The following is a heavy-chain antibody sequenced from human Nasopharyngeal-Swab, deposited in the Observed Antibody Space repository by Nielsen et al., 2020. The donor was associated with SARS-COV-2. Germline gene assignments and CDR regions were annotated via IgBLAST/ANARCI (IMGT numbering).Heavy chain of an antibody. CDR2: ISYDGSNK. CDR3: ARDTGSQMDV. CDR1: GFTFSSYA. D-gene: IGHD1-14*01. J-gene: IGHJ6*02. V-gene: IGHV3-30-3*01. Sequence: GGSLRLSCAASGFTFSSYAMHWVRQAPGKGLEWVAVISYDGSNKYYADSVKGRFTISRDNSKNTLYLQMNSLRAEGTAVYYCARDTGSQMDVWGQGTTVTVSS.